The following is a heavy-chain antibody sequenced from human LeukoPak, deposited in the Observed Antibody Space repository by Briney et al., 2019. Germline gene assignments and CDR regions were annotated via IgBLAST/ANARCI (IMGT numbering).Heavy chain of an antibody. V-gene: IGHV1-18*01. CDR3: ARSIIRVRGGGYFDY. Sequence: GASVKVSCKASGYTFTSYGISWVRQAPGQGLEWMGWISAYNGNTNYAQKLQGRVTMTTDTSTSTAYMELRSLRSDDTAVYYCARSIIRVRGGGYFDYWGQGTLVTVSS. CDR1: GYTFTSYG. D-gene: IGHD3-16*01. J-gene: IGHJ4*02. CDR2: ISAYNGNT.